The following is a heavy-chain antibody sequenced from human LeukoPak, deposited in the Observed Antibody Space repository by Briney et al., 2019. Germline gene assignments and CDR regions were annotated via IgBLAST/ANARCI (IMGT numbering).Heavy chain of an antibody. Sequence: NPSETLSLTCAVTGASVSSGGSSWAWIRQPPGKGLEWIGYIYHIVNTFYNPSLQSRVTISVDRAKSQVSPRLTSVTAADTAVYYCARDSYGLGSNYFDPWGQGTQVTVSS. CDR2: IYHIVNT. CDR1: GASVSSGGSS. J-gene: IGHJ5*02. V-gene: IGHV4-30-2*01. CDR3: ARDSYGLGSNYFDP. D-gene: IGHD3-10*01.